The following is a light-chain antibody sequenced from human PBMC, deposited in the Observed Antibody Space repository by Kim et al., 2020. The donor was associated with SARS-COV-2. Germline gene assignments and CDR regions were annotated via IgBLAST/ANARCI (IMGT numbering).Light chain of an antibody. CDR3: QSYDSTSWV. CDR1: SGSIASNY. CDR2: EDD. Sequence: NFMLTQPHSVSESPGKTVTISCTRSSGSIASNYVQWYQQRPGSSPTTVIYEDDDRPSGVPDRFSGSIDSSSNSASLTISGLKTEDEADYYCQSYDSTSWVFGGGTKLTVL. V-gene: IGLV6-57*01. J-gene: IGLJ3*02.